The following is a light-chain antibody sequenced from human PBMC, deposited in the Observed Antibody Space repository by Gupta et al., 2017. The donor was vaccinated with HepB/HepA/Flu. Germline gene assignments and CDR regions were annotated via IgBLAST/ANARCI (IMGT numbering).Light chain of an antibody. V-gene: IGLV2-14*03. CDR3: SSFIYTPTLVV. CDR1: SSDFGDFNH. J-gene: IGLJ2*01. Sequence: QPALTQPASVPGSPGQSITLPCTGTSSDFGDFNHVSWYQQHPAKAPKLLISDVSNRPSGVSSRFSGSKSGNTASLTISGLQAEDEADYYCSSFIYTPTLVVFGGGTKLTVL. CDR2: DVS.